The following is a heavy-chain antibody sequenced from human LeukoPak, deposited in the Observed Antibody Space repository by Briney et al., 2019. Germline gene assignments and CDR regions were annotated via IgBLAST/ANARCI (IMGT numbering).Heavy chain of an antibody. CDR1: VVSINLYY. CDR2: VHSSGTT. D-gene: IGHD1-26*01. Sequence: PSETLSLTCTVSVVSINLYYWNWIRQSPGKGLEWIGFVHSSGTTAFNPSLRSRLSTSVDTSKNQFSLELSSATAADTAVYYCARWGHSGTSTIDAFDIWGQGTLVTVSS. J-gene: IGHJ3*02. V-gene: IGHV4-59*01. CDR3: ARWGHSGTSTIDAFDI.